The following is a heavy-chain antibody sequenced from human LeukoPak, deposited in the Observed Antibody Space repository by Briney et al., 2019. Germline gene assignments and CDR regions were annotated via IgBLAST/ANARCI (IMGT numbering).Heavy chain of an antibody. CDR1: GFTFTSYW. CDR3: TRVGYIDEGIDY. V-gene: IGHV3-7*04. CDR2: INEDGSYK. J-gene: IGHJ4*02. D-gene: IGHD5-24*01. Sequence: GGSLRLSCAVSGFTFTSYWMSWVRQAPGKGLEWVANINEDGSYKYHADSVKGRLTISRDNAKNSLYLQMNSLRAEDTAIYYCTRVGYIDEGIDYWGQGTLVTVSS.